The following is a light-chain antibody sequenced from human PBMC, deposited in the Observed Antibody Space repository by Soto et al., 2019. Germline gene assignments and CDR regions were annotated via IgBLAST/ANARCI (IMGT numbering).Light chain of an antibody. CDR1: SSDIGGYNY. J-gene: IGLJ2*01. CDR2: EVS. V-gene: IGLV2-14*01. Sequence: QSVLTQPASVSGSPGQSITISCTGTSSDIGGYNYVSWYQHHPGRAPKLMIYEVSNRPSGVSNRFSGSKSGFTASLTISGLQAEDEAHYYCSSYTSSSALVFGGGTKLTVL. CDR3: SSYTSSSALV.